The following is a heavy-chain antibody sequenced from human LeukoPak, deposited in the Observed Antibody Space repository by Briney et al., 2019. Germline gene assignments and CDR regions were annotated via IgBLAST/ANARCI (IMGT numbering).Heavy chain of an antibody. Sequence: GGSLRLSCAASGFTFSSYEMNWVRQAPGKGLEWVSYISSSGSTIYYADSVKGRFTISRDNSKNTLYLQMNSLRAEDTAVYYCRRDGYNFDYWGQGTLVTVSS. D-gene: IGHD5-24*01. CDR3: RRDGYNFDY. CDR1: GFTFSSYE. CDR2: ISSSGSTI. V-gene: IGHV3-48*03. J-gene: IGHJ4*02.